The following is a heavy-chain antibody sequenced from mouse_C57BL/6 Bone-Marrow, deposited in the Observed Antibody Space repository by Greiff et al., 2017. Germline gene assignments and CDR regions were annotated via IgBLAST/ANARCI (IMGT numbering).Heavy chain of an antibody. V-gene: IGHV1-64*01. J-gene: IGHJ1*03. D-gene: IGHD2-2*01. CDR2: IHPNSGST. CDR1: GYTFTSYW. Sequence: QVQLQQPGAELVKPGASVKLSCKASGYTFTSYWMHWVKQRPGHGLEWIGMIHPNSGSTNYNEKFKSKATLTVDKSSSTAYMQLSSLTSEDSAVYYCAIYGSNWYFDVWGTGTTVTVSA. CDR3: AIYGSNWYFDV.